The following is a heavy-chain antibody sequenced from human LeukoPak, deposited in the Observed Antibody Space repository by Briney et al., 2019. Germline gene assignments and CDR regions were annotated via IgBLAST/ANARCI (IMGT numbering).Heavy chain of an antibody. CDR1: GDSISSSSYY. V-gene: IGHV4-39*01. D-gene: IGHD3-22*01. Sequence: PSETLSLTCAVSGDSISSSSYYWAWISQPPGKGLEWIGTIHYSGSTYYNPSLKSRVTISVDTSKNQFSLKLSSVTAADTAVYYCARQDGGYYYWFDPWGQGHLVTVSS. CDR3: ARQDGGYYYWFDP. CDR2: IHYSGST. J-gene: IGHJ5*02.